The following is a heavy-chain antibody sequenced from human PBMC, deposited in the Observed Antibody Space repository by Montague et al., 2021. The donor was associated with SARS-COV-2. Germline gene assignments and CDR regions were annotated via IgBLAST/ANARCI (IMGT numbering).Heavy chain of an antibody. Sequence: SLRLSFSASGFTFSNYAMSWVRRAPGKGLEWVSLIYSGGSSTYYADSVKGRFTISRDNSKNTLYLQMNSLRAEDTAVYYCAKDPHYDFWSGYYFHYWGQGALVTVSS. V-gene: IGHV3-23*03. CDR3: AKDPHYDFWSGYYFHY. CDR2: IYSGGSST. CDR1: GFTFSNYA. D-gene: IGHD3-3*01. J-gene: IGHJ4*02.